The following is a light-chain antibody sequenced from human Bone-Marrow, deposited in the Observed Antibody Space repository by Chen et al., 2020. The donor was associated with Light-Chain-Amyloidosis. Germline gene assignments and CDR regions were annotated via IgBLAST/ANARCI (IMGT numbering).Light chain of an antibody. Sequence: SYELTQPPSVSVSPGQTARITCSGDDLPTKYAYWYQQKPGQAPVLVIHRDTERPSGIPERLSGSSSGTTATLTISGVQAEDEADDHCQSADSSGTYEVIFGGGTKLTVL. CDR3: QSADSSGTYEVI. CDR1: DLPTKY. CDR2: RDT. J-gene: IGLJ2*01. V-gene: IGLV3-25*03.